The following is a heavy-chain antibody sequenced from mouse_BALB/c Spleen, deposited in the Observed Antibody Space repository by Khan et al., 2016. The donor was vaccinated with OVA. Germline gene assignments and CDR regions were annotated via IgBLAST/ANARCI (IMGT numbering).Heavy chain of an antibody. CDR1: GYSITSAYC. Sequence: VQLKEPGPGLVKPSQSLSLTCSVTGYSITSAYCWNWIRQFPGNKLEWMGYISYDGSNNYNPSLKNRISIPRDTSKNQFFLKLYSVTTEDTATYYCVRGGVEVPYWYFDVWGAGTPVTVSS. CDR3: VRGGVEVPYWYFDV. CDR2: ISYDGSN. V-gene: IGHV3-6*02. J-gene: IGHJ1*01. D-gene: IGHD1-1*01.